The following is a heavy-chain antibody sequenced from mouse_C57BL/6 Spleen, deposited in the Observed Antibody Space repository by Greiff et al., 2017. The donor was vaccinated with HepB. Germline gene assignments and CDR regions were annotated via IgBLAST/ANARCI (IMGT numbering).Heavy chain of an antibody. D-gene: IGHD1-1*01. CDR1: GFNIKNTY. J-gene: IGHJ1*03. CDR3: ANPYYYGSSHWYFDV. V-gene: IGHV14-3*01. CDR2: IDPANGNT. Sequence: VQLQQSVAELVRPGASVKLSCTASGFNIKNTYMHWVKQRPEQGLEWIGRIDPANGNTKYAPKFQGKATITADTSSNTAYLQLSSLTSEDTAIYYCANPYYYGSSHWYFDVWGTGTTVTVSS.